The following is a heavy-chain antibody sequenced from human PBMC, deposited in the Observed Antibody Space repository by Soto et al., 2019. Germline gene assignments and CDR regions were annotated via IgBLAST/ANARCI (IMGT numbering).Heavy chain of an antibody. Sequence: SPTLSLTCAISGDSVSSNSAAWNWIRQSPSRGLEWLGRTYYRSQWYNDYAVSVKSRITINPDTSKNQFSLQLNSVTPEDTAVYYCGRDLIGIAAGGPFDYWGQGTLVTVSS. CDR3: GRDLIGIAAGGPFDY. CDR2: TYYRSQWYN. D-gene: IGHD6-13*01. J-gene: IGHJ4*02. V-gene: IGHV6-1*01. CDR1: GDSVSSNSAA.